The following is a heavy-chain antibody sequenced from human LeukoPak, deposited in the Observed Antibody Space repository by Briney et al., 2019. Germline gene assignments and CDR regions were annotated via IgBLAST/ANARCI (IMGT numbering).Heavy chain of an antibody. J-gene: IGHJ3*02. CDR2: INPNSGGT. V-gene: IGHV1-2*02. CDR3: ARASWFGELTDAFDI. CDR1: GYTFTGYY. D-gene: IGHD3-10*01. Sequence: ASVKVSCKASGYTFTGYYMHWVRQAPGQGLEWMGWINPNSGGTNYAQKFQGRVTMTRDTSITTAYMELSRLRSDDTAVYYCARASWFGELTDAFDIWGQGTMVTVSS.